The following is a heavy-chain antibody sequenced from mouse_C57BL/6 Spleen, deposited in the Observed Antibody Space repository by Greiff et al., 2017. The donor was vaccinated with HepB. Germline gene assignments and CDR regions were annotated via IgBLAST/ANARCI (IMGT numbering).Heavy chain of an antibody. D-gene: IGHD2-5*01. CDR2: IYPGDGDT. V-gene: IGHV1-82*01. Sequence: QVQLQQSGPELVKPGASVKISCKASGYAFSSSWMNWVKQRPGKGLEWIGRIYPGDGDTNYNGKFKGKATLTADKSSSTAYMQLSSLTSEDSAVYFFASSAYYSNYDAMDYWGQGTSVTVSS. CDR3: ASSAYYSNYDAMDY. J-gene: IGHJ4*01. CDR1: GYAFSSSW.